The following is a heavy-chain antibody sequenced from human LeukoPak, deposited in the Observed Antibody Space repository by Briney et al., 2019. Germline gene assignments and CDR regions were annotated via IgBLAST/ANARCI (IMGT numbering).Heavy chain of an antibody. Sequence: KPSQTLSLTCTVSGGSISSGGYYWSWIRQHPGKVLEWIGYIYYSGSTYYNPSLKSRVTISVDTSKNQFSLKLSSVTAADTAVYYCVGYGDYGFDYWGQGTLVTVSS. CDR1: GGSISSGGYY. D-gene: IGHD4-17*01. V-gene: IGHV4-31*03. CDR3: VGYGDYGFDY. CDR2: IYYSGST. J-gene: IGHJ4*02.